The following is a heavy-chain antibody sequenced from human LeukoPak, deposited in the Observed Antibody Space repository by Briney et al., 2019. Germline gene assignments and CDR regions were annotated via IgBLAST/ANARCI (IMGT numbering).Heavy chain of an antibody. Sequence: GGSLRLSCAASGFTFRDYSMTWVRQAPGKGLEWVSSIRGGSDFIYHADSVKGRFTVSRDSAKNSLYLQMNSLRAEDTAVYYCARDHAGIVLPAAVGAHWGQGTLVTVSS. CDR1: GFTFRDYS. CDR2: IRGGSDFI. CDR3: ARDHAGIVLPAAVGAH. J-gene: IGHJ4*02. D-gene: IGHD2-2*01. V-gene: IGHV3-21*01.